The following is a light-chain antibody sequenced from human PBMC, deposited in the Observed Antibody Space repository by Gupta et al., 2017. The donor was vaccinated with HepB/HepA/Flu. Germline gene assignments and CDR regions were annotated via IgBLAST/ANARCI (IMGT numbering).Light chain of an antibody. J-gene: IGKJ3*01. V-gene: IGKV3-11*01. Sequence: EIVLTQFPATLSLSPGERATLSCRASQSVSSYLAWYQQKPGQAPRLLIYDASNRAAGIPARFSGSGSGTDFTRTISSLEAEDFSVYYCQQRSSWPPFTFGPGTKVDIK. CDR3: QQRSSWPPFT. CDR2: DAS. CDR1: QSVSSY.